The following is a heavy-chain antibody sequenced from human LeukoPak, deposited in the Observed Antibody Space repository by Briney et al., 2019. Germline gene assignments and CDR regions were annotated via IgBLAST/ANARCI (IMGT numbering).Heavy chain of an antibody. D-gene: IGHD3-16*01. CDR3: AKDSYDYPWSYFDY. Sequence: GGSLRLSCAASEFTFSSYAMSWVRQAPGKGLEWVSAISGSGGSTYYADSVKGRFTISRDNSKNTLYLQMNSLRAEDTAVYYCAKDSYDYPWSYFDYWGQGTLVTVSS. V-gene: IGHV3-23*01. J-gene: IGHJ4*02. CDR1: EFTFSSYA. CDR2: ISGSGGST.